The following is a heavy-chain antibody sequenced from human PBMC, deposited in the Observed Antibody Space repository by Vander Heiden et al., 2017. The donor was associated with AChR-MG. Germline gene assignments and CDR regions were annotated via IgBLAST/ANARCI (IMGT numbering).Heavy chain of an antibody. D-gene: IGHD6-13*01. CDR3: TTGYSSSWYSSAGYFQH. J-gene: IGHJ1*01. V-gene: IGHV3-15*01. CDR1: GFTFSNAW. Sequence: EVQLVESGGGLVKPGGSLRLSCAASGFTFSNAWMSWVRQAPGKGLEWVGRIKSKTDGGTTDYAAPVKGRFTISRDDSKNTLYLQMNSLKTEDTAVYYCTTGYSSSWYSSAGYFQHWGQGTLVTVSS. CDR2: IKSKTDGGTT.